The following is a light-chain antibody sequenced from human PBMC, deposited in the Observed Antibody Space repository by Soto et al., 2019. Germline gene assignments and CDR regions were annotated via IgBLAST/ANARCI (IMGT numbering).Light chain of an antibody. CDR3: SLYTSGTTLYV. CDR1: STDFVSYNR. V-gene: IGLV2-18*01. Sequence: QSALTQPPSVSGSPGQSVTISCTGTSTDFVSYNRVSWYQQPPGTAPKLIIYEASNRPSGVPGRFSGSKSGNTASPTISGLQAADEADYYCSLYTSGTTLYVFGTGTKVTVL. CDR2: EAS. J-gene: IGLJ1*01.